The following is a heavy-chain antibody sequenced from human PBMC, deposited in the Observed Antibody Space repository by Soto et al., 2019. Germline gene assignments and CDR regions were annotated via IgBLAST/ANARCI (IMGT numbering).Heavy chain of an antibody. CDR1: GFTFSSYG. D-gene: IGHD6-13*01. CDR3: AKDLYSSTTPFGY. V-gene: IGHV3-30*18. CDR2: ISYDGSNN. J-gene: IGHJ4*02. Sequence: QVQLVESGGGVVQPGRSLRLSCAASGFTFSSYGMHWVRQAPGKGLEWVAVISYDGSNNYYADSVKGRFTISRDNSKNTLYLQMNSLRAEDTAVYYCAKDLYSSTTPFGYWGQGTLVTVSS.